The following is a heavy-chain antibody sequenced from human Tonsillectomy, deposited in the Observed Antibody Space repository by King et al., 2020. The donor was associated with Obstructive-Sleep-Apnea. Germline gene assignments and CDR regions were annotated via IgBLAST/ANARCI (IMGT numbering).Heavy chain of an antibody. V-gene: IGHV4-59*01. CDR2: IYEIGTT. CDR1: GGSISSYY. CDR3: ARGRDEWGSVRAPRILFDF. J-gene: IGHJ4*02. Sequence: VQLQESGPGLVKPSETLSLTCTVSGGSISSYYWSWIRQPPGKGLEWIGNIYEIGTTNYNPSLKSRVSISVDTSKNQFSLKMSSVTAADTAVYYCARGRDEWGSVRAPRILFDFWGQGTLVIVSS. D-gene: IGHD3-16*01.